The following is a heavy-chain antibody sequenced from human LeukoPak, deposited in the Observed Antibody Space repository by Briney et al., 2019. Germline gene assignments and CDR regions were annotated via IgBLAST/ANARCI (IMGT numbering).Heavy chain of an antibody. Sequence: PSETLSLTCAVSGGSISSNSYYWGWIRQPPGKGLEWIGSIYYSGSTYYNSSLKSRVTISIDTSKNQVSLNLTSMTAADTAVYYCAKSGGYGLIDYWGQGTLVTVSS. CDR1: GGSISSNSYY. J-gene: IGHJ4*01. CDR2: IYYSGST. D-gene: IGHD1-26*01. CDR3: AKSGGYGLIDY. V-gene: IGHV4-39*01.